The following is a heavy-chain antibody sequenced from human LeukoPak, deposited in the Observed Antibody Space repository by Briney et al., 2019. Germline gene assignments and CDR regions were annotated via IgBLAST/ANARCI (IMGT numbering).Heavy chain of an antibody. CDR2: ISSSSRYI. V-gene: IGHV3-21*01. D-gene: IGHD2-2*01. J-gene: IGHJ4*02. CDR3: ARGSSKVY. Sequence: PGVSLRLSCAASGFTFSSYRMNWVRQAPGKGLEWVSSISSSSRYIYYADSGKGRFTISRDNAKNSLYLQMNSLRAEDTAVYYCARGSSKVYWGQGTLVTVSS. CDR1: GFTFSSYR.